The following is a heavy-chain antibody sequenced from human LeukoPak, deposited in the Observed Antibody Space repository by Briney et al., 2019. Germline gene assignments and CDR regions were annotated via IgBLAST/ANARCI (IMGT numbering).Heavy chain of an antibody. CDR2: ISGSGGST. CDR1: GFTFKTYW. CDR3: AKLGSGSYRDYYYGMDV. D-gene: IGHD1-26*01. V-gene: IGHV3-23*01. Sequence: QTGGSLRLSCAASGFTFKTYWMHWVRQAPGKGLVWVSSISGSGGSTYYADSVKGRFTISRDNSKNTLYLQMNSLRAEDTAVYYCAKLGSGSYRDYYYGMDVWGQGTTVTVSS. J-gene: IGHJ6*02.